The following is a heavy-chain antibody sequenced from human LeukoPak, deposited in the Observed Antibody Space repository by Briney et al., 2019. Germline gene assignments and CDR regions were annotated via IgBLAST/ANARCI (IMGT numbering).Heavy chain of an antibody. V-gene: IGHV1-18*01. Sequence: GASVKVSCKASGYTFTSYGISWVRQAPGQGLEWMGWISAYNGNTNYAQKLQGRVTMTTDTSTSTAYMELRSLRSDDPAVYYCAGLSSSNRGMPLDYWGQGTLVTVSS. J-gene: IGHJ4*02. CDR1: GYTFTSYG. CDR3: AGLSSSNRGMPLDY. CDR2: ISAYNGNT. D-gene: IGHD2-2*01.